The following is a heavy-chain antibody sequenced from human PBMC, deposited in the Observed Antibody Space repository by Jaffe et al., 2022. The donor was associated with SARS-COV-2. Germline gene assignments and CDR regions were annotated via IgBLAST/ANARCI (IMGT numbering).Heavy chain of an antibody. CDR3: ARDPGGYYDFWSGYPNGMDV. CDR2: IIPIFGTA. CDR1: GGTFSSYA. J-gene: IGHJ6*02. D-gene: IGHD3-3*01. Sequence: QVQLVQSGAEVKKPGSSVKVSCKASGGTFSSYAISWVRQAPGQGLEWMGGIIPIFGTANYAQKFQGRVTITADESTSTAYMELSSLRSEDTAVYYCARDPGGYYDFWSGYPNGMDVWGQGTTVTVSS. V-gene: IGHV1-69*01.